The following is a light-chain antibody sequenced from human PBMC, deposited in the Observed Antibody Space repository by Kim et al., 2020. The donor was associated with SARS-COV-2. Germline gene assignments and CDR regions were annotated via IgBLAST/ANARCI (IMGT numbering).Light chain of an antibody. CDR2: EDN. CDR1: SGSIASNY. J-gene: IGLJ3*02. Sequence: NFMLTQPHSVSVSPGKTVTISCTRSSGSIASNYVQWYQQRPGSAPTTVIYEDNQRPSGVPDRFPGSIDSSSNSASLTISGLKTEDEADYYCQSYDSSNVWVFGGGTQLTVL. CDR3: QSYDSSNVWV. V-gene: IGLV6-57*04.